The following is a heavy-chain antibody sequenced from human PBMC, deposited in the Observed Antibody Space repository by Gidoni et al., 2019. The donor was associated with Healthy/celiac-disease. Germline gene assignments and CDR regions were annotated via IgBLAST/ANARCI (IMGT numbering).Heavy chain of an antibody. CDR1: GCSISSSRYY. V-gene: IGHV4-39*01. J-gene: IGHJ3*02. CDR3: ARHPTVTTKVFDI. D-gene: IGHD4-17*01. CDR2: INYRGRT. Sequence: QLQLQESGPGLVKPSETLSLTCTVSGCSISSSRYYWGWIRQPPGQGLEWIGSINYRGRTYYNPSLKIRITISVDTSKNQFSLKLSSVTAADTAVYYCARHPTVTTKVFDIWGQGTMVTVSS.